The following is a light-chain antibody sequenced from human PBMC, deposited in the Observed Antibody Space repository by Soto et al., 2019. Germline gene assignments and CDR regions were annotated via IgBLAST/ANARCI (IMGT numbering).Light chain of an antibody. J-gene: IGKJ3*01. Sequence: DIQMTQSPSSLSASVGDRVTITCRASQSISNNLNWYHQKPGKPPKLLIFAASILQNGVPSRFSCGGSGTDFTLNINSLQPEDFATYYCQQTYSSSTFGPGTKVYIK. V-gene: IGKV1-39*01. CDR1: QSISNN. CDR3: QQTYSSST. CDR2: AAS.